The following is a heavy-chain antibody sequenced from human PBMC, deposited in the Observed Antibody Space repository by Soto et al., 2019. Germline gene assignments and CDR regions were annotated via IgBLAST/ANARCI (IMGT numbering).Heavy chain of an antibody. Sequence: EVQLVESGGNLVQPGGSLRLSCAASGFTFTSYWMVWVRQAPGKGLEWVASIKEDGTETHYVDSVKGRFIIPRDNAKNSVYLQMNSLRVVDTAMYYCVRGLLTSPGVDVWGQGTTVTVSS. D-gene: IGHD4-17*01. J-gene: IGHJ6*02. V-gene: IGHV3-7*01. CDR1: GFTFTSYW. CDR2: IKEDGTET. CDR3: VRGLLTSPGVDV.